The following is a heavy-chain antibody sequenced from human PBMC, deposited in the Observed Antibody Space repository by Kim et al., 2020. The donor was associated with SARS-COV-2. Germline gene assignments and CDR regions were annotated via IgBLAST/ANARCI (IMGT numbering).Heavy chain of an antibody. CDR1: EVTFNINV. J-gene: IGHJ6*02. CDR2: ITYDGSHK. D-gene: IGHD3-10*01. V-gene: IGHV3-30-3*01. Sequence: GGSLRLSCAASEVTFNINVIHWVRQAPGKGLEWMALITYDGSHKFYGDSVKGRFTVSRDNSKKTVSLQMDGLRAEDTAVYHCARNVPYGYYATGLDVWGQGTTVTISS. CDR3: ARNVPYGYYATGLDV.